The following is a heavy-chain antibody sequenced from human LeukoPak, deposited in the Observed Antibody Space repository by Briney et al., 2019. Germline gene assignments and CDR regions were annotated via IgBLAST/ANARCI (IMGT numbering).Heavy chain of an antibody. CDR3: ARPPSPVAAAGGWFDP. Sequence: GASVKVSCKASGYTFTGYYMHWVRQAPGQGLEWMGWINPNSGGTNYAQKFQGRVTMTRDTSISTAYMELSRLRSDDTAVYYCARPPSPVAAAGGWFDPWGQGTLVTVSS. V-gene: IGHV1-2*02. CDR1: GYTFTGYY. D-gene: IGHD6-13*01. J-gene: IGHJ5*02. CDR2: INPNSGGT.